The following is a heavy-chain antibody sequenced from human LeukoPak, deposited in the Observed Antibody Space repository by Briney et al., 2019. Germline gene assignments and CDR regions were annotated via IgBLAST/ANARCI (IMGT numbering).Heavy chain of an antibody. V-gene: IGHV3-30*04. CDR2: ISYDGNNK. CDR1: GFTFSTYA. J-gene: IGHJ4*02. CDR3: VRSGFDD. D-gene: IGHD3-10*01. Sequence: GGSLRLSCAASGFTFSTYAMHWFRQAPGKGLEWVAVISYDGNNKYYPDSVKGRFTISRDNSKSTLYLQMNSLRVEDTAMYFCVRSGFDDWGQGTLVTVPS.